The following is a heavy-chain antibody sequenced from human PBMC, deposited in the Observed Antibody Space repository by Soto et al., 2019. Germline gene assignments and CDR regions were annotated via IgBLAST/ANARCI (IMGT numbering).Heavy chain of an antibody. CDR1: GGTFSSYA. Sequence: SVKVSCKASGGTFSSYAISWVRQAPGQGLEWMGGIIPIFGTANYAQKFQGRVTITADKSTSTAYMELSSLRSEDTAVYYCARALALGIAVPGRGPDYYYYGMDVWGQGTTVTVSS. V-gene: IGHV1-69*06. D-gene: IGHD6-19*01. CDR3: ARALALGIAVPGRGPDYYYYGMDV. J-gene: IGHJ6*02. CDR2: IIPIFGTA.